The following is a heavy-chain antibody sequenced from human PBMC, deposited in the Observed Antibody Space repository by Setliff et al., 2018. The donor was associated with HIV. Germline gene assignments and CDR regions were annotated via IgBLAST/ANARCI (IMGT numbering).Heavy chain of an antibody. D-gene: IGHD3-16*01. Sequence: GASVKVSCKPSGGTFSSYAITWVRQAPGQGLEWMGGIIPILGVANYAQKFQGRVTITADKSTTTAYMELSSLRSEDTAVYYCARGAYAYSQHHIDFWGQGTLVTVSS. J-gene: IGHJ4*02. CDR1: GGTFSSYA. V-gene: IGHV1-69*10. CDR3: ARGAYAYSQHHIDF. CDR2: IIPILGVA.